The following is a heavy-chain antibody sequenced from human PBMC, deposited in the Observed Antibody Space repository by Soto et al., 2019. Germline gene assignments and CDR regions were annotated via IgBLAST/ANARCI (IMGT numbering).Heavy chain of an antibody. J-gene: IGHJ4*02. CDR3: ARESVVTGTHHFDY. V-gene: IGHV1-2*02. Sequence: ASVKVSCKASGYTFKDYFLHWVRQAPGQGLEWMGWINSNTGGTNYAQKLQGRVTMTRDTPISTAYMELSRLTSDDTAVYHCARESVVTGTHHFDYWGQGXLVTVSS. CDR1: GYTFKDYF. D-gene: IGHD1-7*01. CDR2: INSNTGGT.